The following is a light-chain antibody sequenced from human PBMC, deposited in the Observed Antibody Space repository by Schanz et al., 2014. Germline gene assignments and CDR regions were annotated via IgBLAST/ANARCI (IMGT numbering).Light chain of an antibody. V-gene: IGKV1-39*01. Sequence: DIQMTQSPSSLSASVGDRVTLTCRASQSISGYVNWYQQKPGKAPKLLIYAASRLQSGVPSRFSGSGSGTDFTLTISSLQSEDFATYYCQQTYSNLFGPGTKVDIK. CDR2: AAS. CDR1: QSISGY. CDR3: QQTYSNL. J-gene: IGKJ3*01.